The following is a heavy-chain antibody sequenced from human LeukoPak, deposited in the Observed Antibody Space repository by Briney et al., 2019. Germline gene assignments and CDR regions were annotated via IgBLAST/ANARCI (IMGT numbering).Heavy chain of an antibody. J-gene: IGHJ4*02. Sequence: PSETLSLTCAVSGGSISSGGYSWSWIRQPPGKGLEWIGYIYHSGSTYYNPSLKSRVTISVDRSKNQFSLKLSSVAAADTAVYYCARGGYGDYADYWGQGTLVTVSS. CDR2: IYHSGST. CDR1: GGSISSGGYS. CDR3: ARGGYGDYADY. V-gene: IGHV4-30-2*01. D-gene: IGHD4-17*01.